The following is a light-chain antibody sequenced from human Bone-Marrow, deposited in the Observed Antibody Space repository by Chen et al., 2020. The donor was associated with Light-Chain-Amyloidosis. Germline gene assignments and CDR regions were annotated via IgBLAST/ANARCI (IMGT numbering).Light chain of an antibody. CDR3: SSFTSRSTRV. J-gene: IGLJ3*02. Sequence: QSALTQPASVSGSPGQSITISCTGTSSDVGGYTYVSWYQHHPGEAPKLMIYEVSKRPSGVSHRFSCSKSGNTASLTISGLQAEDEADYYCSSFTSRSTRVFGGGTKLTVL. CDR2: EVS. CDR1: SSDVGGYTY. V-gene: IGLV2-14*01.